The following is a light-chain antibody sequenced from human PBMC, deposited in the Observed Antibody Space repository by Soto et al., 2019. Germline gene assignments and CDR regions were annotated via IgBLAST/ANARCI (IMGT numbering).Light chain of an antibody. V-gene: IGKV3-20*01. Sequence: IVLTHSPGTLSFSPGEMATLSCRASQSISSNLAWYQQKPGQAPRLLIYGASNRATGIPDRFSGSGSGADFTLTINRLEPEDFAVYYCQQFETFGGGTKVDIK. CDR3: QQFET. CDR1: QSISSN. J-gene: IGKJ4*01. CDR2: GAS.